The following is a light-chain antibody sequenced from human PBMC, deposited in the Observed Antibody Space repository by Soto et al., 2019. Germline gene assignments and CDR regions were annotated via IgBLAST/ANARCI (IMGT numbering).Light chain of an antibody. V-gene: IGKV1-33*01. J-gene: IGKJ2*01. CDR1: QDIATY. CDR3: QQYANLVYT. Sequence: DIQMTQSPSSLSASVGDRVTITCQASQDIATYLNWFQQKPGKAPKLLIYDASNLETGVPSRFSGSSSGTQFTFTINSLQPEDVATYYCQQYANLVYTFGQGTKVDIK. CDR2: DAS.